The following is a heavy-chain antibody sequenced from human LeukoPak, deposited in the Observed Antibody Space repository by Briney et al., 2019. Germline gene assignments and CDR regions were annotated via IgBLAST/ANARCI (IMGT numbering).Heavy chain of an antibody. CDR2: INPSGGST. V-gene: IGHV1-46*01. D-gene: IGHD4-11*01. J-gene: IGHJ4*02. Sequence: ASVKVSCKASGYTFTSYYMHWVRQAPGQGLEWMGIINPSGGSTSYAQKFQGRVTMTRDTSTSTAYMELSSLRSEDTAVYYCARGDPATTVTTAVHYWGQGTLVTVSS. CDR1: GYTFTSYY. CDR3: ARGDPATTVTTAVHY.